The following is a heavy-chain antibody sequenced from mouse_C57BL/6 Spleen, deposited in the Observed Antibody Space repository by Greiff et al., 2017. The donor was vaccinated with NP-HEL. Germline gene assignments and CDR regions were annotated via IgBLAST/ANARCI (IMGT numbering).Heavy chain of an antibody. V-gene: IGHV2-2*01. D-gene: IGHD2-4*01. CDR1: GFSLTSYG. J-gene: IGHJ2*01. Sequence: VKLVESGPGLVQPSQSLSITCTVSGFSLTSYGVHWVRQSPGKGLEWLGVIWSGGSTDYNAAFIYRLSISKDNSKSQVFVKMNRRQADDTAIYYCARKGDDYDDFDYWGQGTTLTVSS. CDR2: IWSGGST. CDR3: ARKGDDYDDFDY.